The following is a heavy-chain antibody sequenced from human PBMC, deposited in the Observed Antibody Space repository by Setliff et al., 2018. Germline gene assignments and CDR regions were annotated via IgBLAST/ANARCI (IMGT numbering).Heavy chain of an antibody. CDR3: ARDVQGGGHPEN. CDR2: ISSSSSYI. CDR1: GFAFSSYA. D-gene: IGHD2-15*01. Sequence: GGSLRLSCAASGFAFSSYAMSWVRQAPGKGLEWVSSISSSSSYIYYADSVKGRFTISRDNAKNSLYLQMNSLRAEDTAVYYCARDVQGGGHPENWGQGTLVTVSS. J-gene: IGHJ4*02. V-gene: IGHV3-21*04.